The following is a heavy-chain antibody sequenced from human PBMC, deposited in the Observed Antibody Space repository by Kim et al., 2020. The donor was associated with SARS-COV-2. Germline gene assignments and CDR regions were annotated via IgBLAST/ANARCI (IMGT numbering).Heavy chain of an antibody. CDR3: AKDQAYYDILTGPPTGFDY. Sequence: GRFTISRDNSKNTLYLQMNSLRAEDTAVYYCAKDQAYYDILTGPPTGFDYWGQGTLVTVSS. V-gene: IGHV3-30*02. J-gene: IGHJ4*02. D-gene: IGHD3-9*01.